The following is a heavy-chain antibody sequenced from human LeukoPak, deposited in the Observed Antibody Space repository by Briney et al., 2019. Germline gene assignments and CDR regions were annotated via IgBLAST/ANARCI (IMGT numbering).Heavy chain of an antibody. J-gene: IGHJ4*02. D-gene: IGHD1-26*01. CDR3: AKDGGSYTGYFDY. Sequence: PGGSLRLSCAASGFSFRNYVMAWVRQAPGKGLEWVSSITTINDIYYSDSVKGRFTISRDNSKSTLYLQMDSLSAEDTAVYYCAKDGGSYTGYFDYWGPGTLVTVSS. CDR1: GFSFRNYV. CDR2: ITTINDI. V-gene: IGHV3-23*05.